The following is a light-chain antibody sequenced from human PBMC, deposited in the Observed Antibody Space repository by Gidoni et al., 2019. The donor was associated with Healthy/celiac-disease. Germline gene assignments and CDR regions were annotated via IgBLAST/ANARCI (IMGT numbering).Light chain of an antibody. Sequence: DSVVTQSSDPLAVSLGARAPINSKSSQSVLYSSNNKNYLAWYQQKPGQPPKLLIYWASTRESGVPDRFSGSGSGTDFTLTISSVQAEDVAVYYCQQYYSTPHTFGQGTKLEIK. CDR3: QQYYSTPHT. CDR1: QSVLYSSNNKNY. V-gene: IGKV4-1*01. CDR2: WAS. J-gene: IGKJ2*01.